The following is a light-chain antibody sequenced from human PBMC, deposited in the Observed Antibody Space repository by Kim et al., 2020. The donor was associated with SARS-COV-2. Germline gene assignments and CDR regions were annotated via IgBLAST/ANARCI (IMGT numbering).Light chain of an antibody. CDR3: QQYNNGLLT. Sequence: SASVGDRVTITCRASQSISSWLAWYQQKPGKAPKVLMYRASSLESGVPSRFSGSGSGTEFTLTISSLQPDDFATYYCQQYNNGLLTFGGGTKLEI. CDR1: QSISSW. CDR2: RAS. J-gene: IGKJ4*01. V-gene: IGKV1-5*03.